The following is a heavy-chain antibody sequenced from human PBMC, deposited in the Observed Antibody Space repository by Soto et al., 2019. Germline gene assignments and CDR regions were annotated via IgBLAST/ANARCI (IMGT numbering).Heavy chain of an antibody. Sequence: LRLSCAASGFSFSSYSMTWVRQAPGKGLEWVSYISSRSITIYYADSVRGRFTISRDDAKNSLYLQMNSLSDEDTAVYYCARDEGVYQRNGYYSYHWGQGTLVTVSS. D-gene: IGHD3-22*01. CDR3: ARDEGVYQRNGYYSYH. CDR2: ISSRSITI. CDR1: GFSFSSYS. J-gene: IGHJ5*02. V-gene: IGHV3-48*02.